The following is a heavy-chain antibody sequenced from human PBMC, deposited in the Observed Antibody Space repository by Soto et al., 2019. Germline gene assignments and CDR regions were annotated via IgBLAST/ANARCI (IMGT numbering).Heavy chain of an antibody. J-gene: IGHJ3*02. CDR3: AKDITSRYYDSSGYSPGAFDI. D-gene: IGHD3-22*01. CDR1: GFTFDDYA. CDR2: ISWDGGST. Sequence: GGSLGLSCAASGFTFDDYAMHWVRQAPGKGLEWVSLISWDGGSTYYADSVKGRFTISRDNSKNSLYLQMNSLRAEDTALYYCAKDITSRYYDSSGYSPGAFDIWGQGTMVTVSS. V-gene: IGHV3-43D*03.